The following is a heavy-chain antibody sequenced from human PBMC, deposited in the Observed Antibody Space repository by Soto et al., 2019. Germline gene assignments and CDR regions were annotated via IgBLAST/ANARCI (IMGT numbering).Heavy chain of an antibody. Sequence: GASVKVSCKASGGTFSSYAISWVRQAPGQGLEWMGGIIPIFGTANYAQKFQGRVTITADESTSTAYMEMSSLRSEDTALFYFATEMAYYYGSGSYPSFDYWGQGTLVTVSS. CDR2: IIPIFGTA. CDR3: ATEMAYYYGSGSYPSFDY. D-gene: IGHD3-10*01. J-gene: IGHJ4*02. V-gene: IGHV1-69*13. CDR1: GGTFSSYA.